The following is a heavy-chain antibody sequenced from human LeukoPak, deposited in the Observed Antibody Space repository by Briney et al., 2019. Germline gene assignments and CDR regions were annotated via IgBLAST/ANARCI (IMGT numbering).Heavy chain of an antibody. Sequence: ASVKVSCRASGYTFTSYGISWVRQAPGHGLDWMGWISAYNGNTNYAQKLQGRVTMTTDTSTSTAYMELRSLRSDDTAVYYCARAPRYYDSSGYVPYWGQGTLVTVSS. CDR1: GYTFTSYG. CDR3: ARAPRYYDSSGYVPY. V-gene: IGHV1-18*01. D-gene: IGHD3-22*01. CDR2: ISAYNGNT. J-gene: IGHJ4*02.